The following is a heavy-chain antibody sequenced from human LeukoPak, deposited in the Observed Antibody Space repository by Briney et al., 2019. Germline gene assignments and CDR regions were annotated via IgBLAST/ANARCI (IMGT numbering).Heavy chain of an antibody. J-gene: IGHJ4*02. CDR2: INPNSGGT. D-gene: IGHD4-17*01. CDR1: GYTFSSDG. Sequence: GASVKVSCKASGYTFSSDGISWVRQAPGQGLEWMGWINPNSGGTNYAQKFQGRVAMTRDTSISTAYMELSRLRSDDTAVYYCARIHGDPIDYWGQGTLVTVSS. CDR3: ARIHGDPIDY. V-gene: IGHV1-2*02.